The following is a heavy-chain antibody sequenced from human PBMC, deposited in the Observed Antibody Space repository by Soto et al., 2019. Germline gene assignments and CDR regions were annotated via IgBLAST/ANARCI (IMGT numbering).Heavy chain of an antibody. CDR2: ISGSDGTT. V-gene: IGHV3-23*01. CDR3: AKDGDFDS. CDR1: GFTFSIYA. J-gene: IGHJ4*02. Sequence: PRWSLRLSCTASGFTFSIYAMNWVRQAPGKGLEWVSGISGSDGTTFYADSVEGRFTISRDNSKNTLYLQMHSLRADDTAVYYCAKDGDFDSWGQGTLVTVSS.